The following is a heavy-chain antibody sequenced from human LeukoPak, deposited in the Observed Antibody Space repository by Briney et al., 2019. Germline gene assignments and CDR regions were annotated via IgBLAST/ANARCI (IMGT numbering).Heavy chain of an antibody. CDR3: ARSWELLRFSFDI. CDR2: IDPSDSYT. J-gene: IGHJ3*02. D-gene: IGHD1-26*01. V-gene: IGHV5-10-1*01. CDR1: GYSFISYW. Sequence: GESLRISCKGSGYSFISYWITWVRQMPGKGLEWMGRIDPSDSYTNYSPSFQGHVTISADKSITTAYLQWSSLKASDTAMYYCARSWELLRFSFDIWGQGTMVTVSS.